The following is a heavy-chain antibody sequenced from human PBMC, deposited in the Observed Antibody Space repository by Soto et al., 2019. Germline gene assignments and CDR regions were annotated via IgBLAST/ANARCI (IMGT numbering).Heavy chain of an antibody. Sequence: SETLSLTCTVSGGSISSSSNYHWGWIRQPPGKGLEWIGSIYYSGSTYYNPSLKSRVTISVDTSKNQFSLKLSSVTAADTAVYYCARYSSRWSYYYYYGMDVWGQGTTVT. CDR3: ARYSSRWSYYYYYGMDV. J-gene: IGHJ6*02. CDR1: GGSISSSSNYH. CDR2: IYYSGST. V-gene: IGHV4-39*01. D-gene: IGHD6-13*01.